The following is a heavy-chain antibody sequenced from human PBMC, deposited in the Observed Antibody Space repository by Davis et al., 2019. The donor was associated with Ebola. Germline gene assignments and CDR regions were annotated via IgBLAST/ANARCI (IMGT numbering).Heavy chain of an antibody. Sequence: SVKVSCKASGGTFSIFGINWVRQAPGQGLEWIGVIIPTYATSYYAQKFQGRVTITADESTSTAYMELSSLKSEDTAVYFCARSAIAYCSGGSCYFDYWGQGTLVTVSA. CDR3: ARSAIAYCSGGSCYFDY. CDR2: IIPTYATS. J-gene: IGHJ4*02. V-gene: IGHV1-69*13. D-gene: IGHD2-15*01. CDR1: GGTFSIFG.